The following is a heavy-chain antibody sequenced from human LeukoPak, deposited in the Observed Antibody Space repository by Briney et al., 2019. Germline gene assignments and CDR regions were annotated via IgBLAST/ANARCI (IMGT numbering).Heavy chain of an antibody. V-gene: IGHV4-30-2*01. Sequence: SETPSLTCIVSGGSISSDHYYWSWIRQPPGKGLEWIGYIYHSGSTYYNPSLKSRVTISVDRSKNQFSLKLTSVTAADTAVYYCARYSSSSLDYWGQGTLVTVSS. J-gene: IGHJ4*02. CDR2: IYHSGST. D-gene: IGHD6-6*01. CDR3: ARYSSSSLDY. CDR1: GGSISSDHYY.